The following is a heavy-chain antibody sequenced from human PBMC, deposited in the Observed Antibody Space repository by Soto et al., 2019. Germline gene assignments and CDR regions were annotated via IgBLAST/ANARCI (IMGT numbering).Heavy chain of an antibody. J-gene: IGHJ6*02. D-gene: IGHD3-10*01. V-gene: IGHV3-30*18. CDR2: ISYDGSNR. Sequence: PXGSLRLSCAASGVTFSRFGMHWVRQAPGKGLEWVAVISYDGSNRFYADSVKGRFTISRDNSKNTLYLQMNSLRPEDTAVYYCAKDLYGSETYTYYCGMDVWGQGNTVTVSS. CDR3: AKDLYGSETYTYYCGMDV. CDR1: GVTFSRFG.